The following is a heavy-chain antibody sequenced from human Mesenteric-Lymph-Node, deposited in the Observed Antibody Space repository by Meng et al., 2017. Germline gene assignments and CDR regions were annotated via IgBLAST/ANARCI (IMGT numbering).Heavy chain of an antibody. Sequence: QVQPQESGPGLVKPSGPLSLTCAVSGGSIISSVWWSWVRQSPGKGLEWIGEIFHSGSTQYNPSLKSRVTISIDTSKNQLSLMLSSVTAADTAVYYCARRPTGIDYWGQGTLVTVSS. CDR1: GGSIISSVW. V-gene: IGHV4-4*02. CDR3: ARRPTGIDY. J-gene: IGHJ4*02. CDR2: IFHSGST. D-gene: IGHD2-8*02.